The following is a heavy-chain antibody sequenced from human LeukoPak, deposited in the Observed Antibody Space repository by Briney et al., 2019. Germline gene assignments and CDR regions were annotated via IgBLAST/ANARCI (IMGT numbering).Heavy chain of an antibody. CDR2: MNPNSGNT. Sequence: GASVKVSCKASGYTFTSYDINWVRQATGQGLEWMGWMNPNSGNTGYAQKFQGRVTITRNTSISTAYMELSSLRSEDTAVYYCARGKSGYCSGGSCRHYFDYWGQGTLVTVSS. CDR1: GYTFTSYD. J-gene: IGHJ4*02. D-gene: IGHD2-15*01. CDR3: ARGKSGYCSGGSCRHYFDY. V-gene: IGHV1-8*03.